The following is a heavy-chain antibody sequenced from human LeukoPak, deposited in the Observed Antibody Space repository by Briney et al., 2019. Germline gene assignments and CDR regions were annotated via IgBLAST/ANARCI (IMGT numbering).Heavy chain of an antibody. CDR1: GFTFSGSA. Sequence: GGPLRLSCAASGFTFSGSAMHWVRQASGKGLEWVGRIRSKANSYATAYAASVKGRFTISRDDSKNTAYLQMNSLKTENTAVYYCTRASYDILTGRYYYGMDVWGQGTTVTVSS. D-gene: IGHD3-9*01. V-gene: IGHV3-73*01. CDR3: TRASYDILTGRYYYGMDV. J-gene: IGHJ6*02. CDR2: IRSKANSYAT.